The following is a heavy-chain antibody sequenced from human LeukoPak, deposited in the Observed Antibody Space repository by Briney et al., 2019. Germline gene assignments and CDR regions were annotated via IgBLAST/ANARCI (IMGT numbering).Heavy chain of an antibody. CDR3: VGGIAAAGGFDF. V-gene: IGHV3-48*01. J-gene: IGHJ4*02. CDR1: GFTFSSYS. CDR2: ISSTTSTI. Sequence: GGSLRVSCAASGFTFSSYSMNGVRQAPGKGLEWVSYISSTTSTIYYATSVKGRFTVSRDNARHSLYLQMNSLRAEDTAVYYCVGGIAAAGGFDFWGQGTLVTVSS. D-gene: IGHD6-13*01.